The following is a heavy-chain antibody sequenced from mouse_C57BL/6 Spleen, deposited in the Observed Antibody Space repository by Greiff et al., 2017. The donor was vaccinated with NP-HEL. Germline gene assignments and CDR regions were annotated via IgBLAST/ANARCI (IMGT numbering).Heavy chain of an antibody. CDR1: GYTFTSYG. J-gene: IGHJ2*01. CDR3: ARHYYGSSPLDY. Sequence: VKLVESGAELARPGASVKLSCKASGYTFTSYGISWVKQRTGQGLEWIGEIYPRSGNTYYNEKFKGKATLTADKSSSTAYMELRSLTSEDSAVYFCARHYYGSSPLDYWGQGTTLTVSS. V-gene: IGHV1-81*01. CDR2: IYPRSGNT. D-gene: IGHD1-1*01.